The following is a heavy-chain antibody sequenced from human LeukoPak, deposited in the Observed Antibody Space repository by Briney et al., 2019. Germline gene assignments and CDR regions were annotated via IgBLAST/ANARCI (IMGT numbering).Heavy chain of an antibody. D-gene: IGHD1-26*01. V-gene: IGHV3-74*01. CDR2: INSDGSST. Sequence: GGSLRLSCAASGFIFSSYWMHWVRQAPGKGLVWVSRINSDGSSTIYADSVKGRFTISRDNAKNTLYLQMNSLRAEDTAVYYCAKDNFGVSGKYYFFDYWGQGTLVTVSP. J-gene: IGHJ4*02. CDR1: GFIFSSYW. CDR3: AKDNFGVSGKYYFFDY.